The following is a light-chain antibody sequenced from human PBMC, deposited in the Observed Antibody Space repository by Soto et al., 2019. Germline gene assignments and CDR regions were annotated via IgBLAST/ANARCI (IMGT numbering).Light chain of an antibody. CDR1: SSNIGTNS. J-gene: IGLJ2*01. Sequence: QSVLTQPPSASGTPGQGVTISCSGSSSNIGTNSVNWYQQLPGTAPKVLLYVNNQRPPGVPDRFSGSKSGTSASLAISGIQSEYAADYYCAAWDDSLNGLLFGGGTKLTVL. V-gene: IGLV1-44*01. CDR2: VNN. CDR3: AAWDDSLNGLL.